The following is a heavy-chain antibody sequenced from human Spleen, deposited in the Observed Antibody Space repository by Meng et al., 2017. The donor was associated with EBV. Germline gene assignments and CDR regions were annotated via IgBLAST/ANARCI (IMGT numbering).Heavy chain of an antibody. V-gene: IGHV4-4*02. D-gene: IGHD2-2*01. CDR3: ASRYCPTTSCRQD. Sequence: QVRLLDAGPGLVKPSVTRALTCAVSGDSISSDKWWSWVRQPPGKGLEWIGEIYHSGSTNYNPSLTSRVTILVDKSENQFSLKLSSVTAADTAVYYCASRYCPTTSCRQDWGQGTLVTVSS. CDR1: GDSISSDKW. CDR2: IYHSGST. J-gene: IGHJ4*02.